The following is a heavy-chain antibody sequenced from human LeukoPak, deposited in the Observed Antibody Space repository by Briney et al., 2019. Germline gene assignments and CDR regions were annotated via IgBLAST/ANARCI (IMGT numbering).Heavy chain of an antibody. CDR1: VFTLSSHS. V-gene: IGHV3-23*01. CDR3: TRGNPSIVGSRDPFDI. CDR2: ISSNGGDT. J-gene: IGHJ3*02. Sequence: GGSLRLSCAASVFTLSSHSMAWVRQAPGKGPEWVSSISSNGGDTYYADSVRGRFTTSRDNSENMLHLQMNSLSAEDTAVYYCTRGNPSIVGSRDPFDIWGQGTMVTVSS. D-gene: IGHD1-26*01.